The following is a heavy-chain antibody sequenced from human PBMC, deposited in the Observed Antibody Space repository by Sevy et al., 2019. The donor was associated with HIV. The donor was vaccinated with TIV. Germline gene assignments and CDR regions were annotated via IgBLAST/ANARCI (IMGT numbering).Heavy chain of an antibody. Sequence: GGSLRLSCAASGFTFSSYEMNWVRQAPGKGLEWVSCCSSGGSTIYYADSVKGRFTISRDNAKNSLYLQMNSLRAEDTAVYYCVTAYYYDSSGHITMFDYWGQGTLVTVSS. CDR3: VTAYYYDSSGHITMFDY. D-gene: IGHD3-22*01. J-gene: IGHJ4*02. CDR2: CSSGGSTI. V-gene: IGHV3-48*03. CDR1: GFTFSSYE.